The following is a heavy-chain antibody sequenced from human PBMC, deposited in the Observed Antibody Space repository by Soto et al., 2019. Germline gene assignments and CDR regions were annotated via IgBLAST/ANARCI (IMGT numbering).Heavy chain of an antibody. Sequence: TSETLSLTCAVYGGSFSGYYWSWIRQPPGKGLEWIGEINHSGSTNYNPSLKSRVTISVDTSKNQFSLKLSSVSAADTAVYYCARKYYDSYFDYWGQGTLVTVSS. D-gene: IGHD3-3*01. J-gene: IGHJ4*02. V-gene: IGHV4-34*01. CDR3: ARKYYDSYFDY. CDR1: GGSFSGYY. CDR2: INHSGST.